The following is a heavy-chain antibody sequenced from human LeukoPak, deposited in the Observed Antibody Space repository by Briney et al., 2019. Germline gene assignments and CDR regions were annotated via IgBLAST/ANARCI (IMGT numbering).Heavy chain of an antibody. V-gene: IGHV3-49*04. Sequence: AGGSLGLSCTGSGFTFGDYAMNWVRQAPGKGLEWVGFIRSKAYGGTTEYAASVKGRFTISRDDSKSIAYLQMNSLKTEDTAVYYCTRVIVATKDYWGQGTLVTVSS. D-gene: IGHD5-12*01. J-gene: IGHJ4*02. CDR2: IRSKAYGGTT. CDR3: TRVIVATKDY. CDR1: GFTFGDYA.